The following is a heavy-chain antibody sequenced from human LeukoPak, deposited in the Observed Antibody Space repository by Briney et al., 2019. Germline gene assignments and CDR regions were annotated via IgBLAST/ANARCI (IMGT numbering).Heavy chain of an antibody. D-gene: IGHD3-10*01. CDR1: GFTVSSNY. CDR3: ARDLWFGELLGY. Sequence: GGPLRLSCAASGFTVSSNYMSWVRQAPGKGLEWVSVIYSGGSTYYADSVKGRFTISRDNSKNTLYLQMNSLRAEDTAVYYCARDLWFGELLGYWGQGTLVTVSS. CDR2: IYSGGST. V-gene: IGHV3-66*02. J-gene: IGHJ4*02.